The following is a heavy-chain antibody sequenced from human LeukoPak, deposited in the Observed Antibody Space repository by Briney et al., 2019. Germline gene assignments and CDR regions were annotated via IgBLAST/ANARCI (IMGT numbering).Heavy chain of an antibody. CDR3: ARGLNDYGESDFDY. V-gene: IGHV3-21*01. CDR1: GFTFSSYA. D-gene: IGHD4-17*01. J-gene: IGHJ4*02. CDR2: ISSSSSYI. Sequence: PGGSLRLSCAASGFTFSSYAMSWVRQAPGKGLEWVSSISSSSSYIYYADSVKGRFTISRDNAKNSLYLQMNSLRAEDTAVYYCARGLNDYGESDFDYWGQGTLVTVSS.